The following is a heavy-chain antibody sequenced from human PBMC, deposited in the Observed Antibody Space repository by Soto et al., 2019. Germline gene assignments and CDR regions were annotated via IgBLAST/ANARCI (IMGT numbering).Heavy chain of an antibody. D-gene: IGHD3-22*01. CDR2: ISSSSSFR. Sequence: EVHLVESGGGLVKPGGSLRLSCAASGFTFTNNNMNWVRQAPGKGLEWVSSISSSSSFRNYADSVKGRFSISRDNDKKLVYLQMDSLRAEDTAVYYCARDPPLSVLVVVATDDFWGQGTLVTVSS. CDR1: GFTFTNNN. V-gene: IGHV3-21*01. CDR3: ARDPPLSVLVVVATDDF. J-gene: IGHJ4*02.